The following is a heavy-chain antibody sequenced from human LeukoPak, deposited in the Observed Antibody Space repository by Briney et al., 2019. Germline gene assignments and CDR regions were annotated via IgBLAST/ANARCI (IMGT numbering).Heavy chain of an antibody. Sequence: GGSLRLSCAASGFTFSSYGMHWVRQAPGKGLEWVAVIWYDGSNKYYADSVKGRFTISRDNSKNTLYLQMNSLRAEDTAVYYCARDSDITIFGVVITYYYGMDVWGQGTTVTVSS. J-gene: IGHJ6*02. D-gene: IGHD3-3*01. CDR3: ARDSDITIFGVVITYYYGMDV. CDR1: GFTFSSYG. V-gene: IGHV3-33*01. CDR2: IWYDGSNK.